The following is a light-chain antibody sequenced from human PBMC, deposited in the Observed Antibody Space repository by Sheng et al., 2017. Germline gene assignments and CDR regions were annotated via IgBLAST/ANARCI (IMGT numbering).Light chain of an antibody. V-gene: IGLV1-40*01. CDR2: SST. CDR3: QSYDSSVSAVV. Sequence: QSVLTQPPSVSGAPGQRITISCSGGSSNIGTGYDVSWYQQLPGKAPRLLIHSSTHRPSGVPARFSGSKSGTSGTLAITDLQAEDEAEYYCQSYDSSVSAVVFGGGTKLTVL. CDR1: SSNIGTGYD. J-gene: IGLJ2*01.